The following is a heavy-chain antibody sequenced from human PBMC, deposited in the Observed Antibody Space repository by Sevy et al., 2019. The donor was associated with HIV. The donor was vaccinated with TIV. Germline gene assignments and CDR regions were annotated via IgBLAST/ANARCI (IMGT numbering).Heavy chain of an antibody. Sequence: GGSLRLSCAASGFTFSSYAMHWVRQAPGKGLEWVAVKSNDGSNKYYADSVKGRFTISRDNSKNTLYLQMNSLRAEDTAVYYCARDGGVGAKDYWGQGTLVTVSS. D-gene: IGHD3-3*01. CDR3: ARDGGVGAKDY. J-gene: IGHJ4*02. CDR1: GFTFSSYA. V-gene: IGHV3-30-3*01. CDR2: KSNDGSNK.